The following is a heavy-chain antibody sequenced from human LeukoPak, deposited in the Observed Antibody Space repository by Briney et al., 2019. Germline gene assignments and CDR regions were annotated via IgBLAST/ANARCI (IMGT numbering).Heavy chain of an antibody. Sequence: GGSLRLSCAASGFTFSSYWMSWVRQAPGKGLEWVANIKQDGSEKYYVDSVKGRFTISRDNAKNSLYLQMNSLRAEDTAVYYCAGPLFDYDFINPDYWGQGTLVTVSS. V-gene: IGHV3-7*01. J-gene: IGHJ4*02. CDR1: GFTFSSYW. D-gene: IGHD3-3*01. CDR2: IKQDGSEK. CDR3: AGPLFDYDFINPDY.